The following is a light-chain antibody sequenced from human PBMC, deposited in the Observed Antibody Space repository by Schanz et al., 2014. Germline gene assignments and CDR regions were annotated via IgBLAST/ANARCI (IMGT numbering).Light chain of an antibody. CDR3: CSYSISITPHII. CDR1: DSDVGGYNY. Sequence: QSALTQPASVSGSPGQSITISCTGTDSDVGGYNYVSWYQQHPGKAPKFLIYEVYNRPSGVSNRFSGSKSGNTASLTISGLQAEDEADYYCCSYSISITPHIIFGGGTKLTVL. J-gene: IGLJ2*01. V-gene: IGLV2-14*03. CDR2: EVY.